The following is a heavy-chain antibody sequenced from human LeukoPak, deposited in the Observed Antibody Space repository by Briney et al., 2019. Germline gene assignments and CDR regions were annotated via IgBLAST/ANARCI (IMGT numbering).Heavy chain of an antibody. D-gene: IGHD3-3*01. CDR2: IRYDGSNK. Sequence: GGSLRLSCAASGFTFSSYGMHWVRQAPGKGLEWVAFIRYDGSNKYYADSVKGRFTISRDNSKNTLYLQMNSLRAEDTAVYYCATNPTYYDFWSGPPGYWGQGTLVTVSS. CDR1: GFTFSSYG. V-gene: IGHV3-30*02. J-gene: IGHJ4*02. CDR3: ATNPTYYDFWSGPPGY.